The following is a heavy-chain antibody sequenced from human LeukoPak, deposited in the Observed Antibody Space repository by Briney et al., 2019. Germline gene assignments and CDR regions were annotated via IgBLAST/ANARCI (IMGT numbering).Heavy chain of an antibody. J-gene: IGHJ4*02. CDR2: IYYSGST. CDR1: GGSISSSSYY. Sequence: SETLSLTCTVSGGSISSSSYYWGWIRQPPGKGLEWIGSIYYSGSTYYNPSLKSRVTISVDTSKNQFSLKLSSVTAADTAVYYWARGIRGVVVVPAAPDYWGQGTLVTVSS. CDR3: ARGIRGVVVVPAAPDY. D-gene: IGHD2-2*01. V-gene: IGHV4-39*07.